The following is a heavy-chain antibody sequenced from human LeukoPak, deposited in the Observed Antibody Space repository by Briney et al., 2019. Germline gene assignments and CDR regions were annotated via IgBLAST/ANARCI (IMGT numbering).Heavy chain of an antibody. D-gene: IGHD2-2*01. V-gene: IGHV3-7*01. CDR2: IKQDGSEK. CDR1: GFTFSTYG. Sequence: PGGSLRLSCAASGFTFSTYGMHWVRQAPGKGLEWVANIKQDGSEKYYVDSVKGRFTISRDNAKNSLYLQMNSLRAEDTAVYYCAREGGRVVPAAMRYYYYYYYMDVWGKGTTVTISS. CDR3: AREGGRVVPAAMRYYYYYYYMDV. J-gene: IGHJ6*03.